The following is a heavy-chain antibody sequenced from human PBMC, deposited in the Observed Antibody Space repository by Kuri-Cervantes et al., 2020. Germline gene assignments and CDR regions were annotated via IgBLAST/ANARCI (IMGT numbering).Heavy chain of an antibody. D-gene: IGHD5/OR15-5a*01. CDR3: ARGPIYLDWYFDL. J-gene: IGHJ2*01. V-gene: IGHV4-39*01. CDR1: GGSISSSSYY. CDR2: IYYSGST. Sequence: ESLKISCTVSGGSISSSSYYWGWIRQPPGKGLEWIGSIYYSGSTYYNPSLKSRVTISVDTSKNQFSLKLSSVTAADTAVYYCARGPIYLDWYFDLWARGPL.